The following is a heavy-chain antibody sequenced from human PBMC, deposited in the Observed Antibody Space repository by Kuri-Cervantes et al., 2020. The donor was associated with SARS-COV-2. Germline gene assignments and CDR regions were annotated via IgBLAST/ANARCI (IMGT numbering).Heavy chain of an antibody. J-gene: IGHJ4*02. CDR2: INHSGST. Sequence: SDPLSLPCNVSGGSISSRSYYWSWIRQAPGKGLEWIGEINHSGSTNYNPSLKSRVTIAVDTSKNQFSLKLSSVTAADTAGYYCASASGDDFPLYYWGQGTLVTVSS. V-gene: IGHV4-39*07. CDR1: GGSISSRSYY. CDR3: ASASGDDFPLYY. D-gene: IGHD5-12*01.